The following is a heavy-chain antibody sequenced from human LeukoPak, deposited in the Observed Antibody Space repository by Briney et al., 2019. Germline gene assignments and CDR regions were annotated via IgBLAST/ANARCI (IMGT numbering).Heavy chain of an antibody. CDR1: GFTFSSHG. Sequence: GGSLRLSCAASGFTFSSHGMHWVRQAPGKGLEWVAVISYDGSNKYYADSVKGRFTISRDNSKNTLYLQMNSLRAEDTAVYYCAKDHRSRYFDYWGQGTLVTVSS. V-gene: IGHV3-30*18. J-gene: IGHJ4*02. CDR2: ISYDGSNK. CDR3: AKDHRSRYFDY.